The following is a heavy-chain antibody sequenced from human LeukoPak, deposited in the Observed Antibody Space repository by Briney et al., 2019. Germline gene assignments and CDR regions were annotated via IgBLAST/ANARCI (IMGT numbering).Heavy chain of an antibody. Sequence: SVKVSCKASGGTFSSYAISWVRQAPGQGLEWMGGIIPIFGTANHAQKFQGRVTITADESTSTAYMELSSLRSEDTAVYYCARSLTVGGTDILTGYFDYWGQGTLVTVSS. CDR1: GGTFSSYA. CDR2: IIPIFGTA. D-gene: IGHD3-9*01. J-gene: IGHJ4*02. V-gene: IGHV1-69*13. CDR3: ARSLTVGGTDILTGYFDY.